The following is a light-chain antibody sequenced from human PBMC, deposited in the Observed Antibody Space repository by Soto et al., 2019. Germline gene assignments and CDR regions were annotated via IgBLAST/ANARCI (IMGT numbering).Light chain of an antibody. J-gene: IGKJ3*01. Sequence: DIQMIQSPSSLSASVRDRVTITCRASQSVSNYLNCYQQTPGKAPKLLIYAASTLQPGVPSRFSGSGSVTDFTLTISILQHADFATYYCQQTYITPFPFGPGTNVD. CDR2: AAS. CDR1: QSVSNY. CDR3: QQTYITPFP. V-gene: IGKV1-39*01.